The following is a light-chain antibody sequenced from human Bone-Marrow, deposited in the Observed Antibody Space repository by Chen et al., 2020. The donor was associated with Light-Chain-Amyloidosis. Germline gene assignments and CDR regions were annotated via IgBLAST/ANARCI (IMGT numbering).Light chain of an antibody. J-gene: IGKJ3*01. CDR3: QQYYDTPFT. CDR1: QSLLYTSSNKNY. CDR2: WAS. Sequence: DIVMTQSPDSLAVSLGERATINCRSSQSLLYTSSNKNYLAWYQQKPVQPPKLLIYWASTRESGVPDRFSGSGSGTDFTLSISSLQAEDVAVYYCQQYYDTPFTFGPGTKVDI. V-gene: IGKV4-1*01.